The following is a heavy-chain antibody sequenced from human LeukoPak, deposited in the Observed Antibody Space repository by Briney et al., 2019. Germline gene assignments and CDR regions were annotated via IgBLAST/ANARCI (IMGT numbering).Heavy chain of an antibody. J-gene: IGHJ3*02. CDR1: GFTFSSYG. D-gene: IGHD6-13*01. CDR3: ARDYSSSSGKHAFDI. CDR2: ISSSSSTI. V-gene: IGHV3-48*01. Sequence: PGGSLRLSCAASGFTFSSYGMHWVRQAPGKGLEWVSYISSSSSTIYYADSVKGRFTISRDNDKNSLYLQMNSLRAEDTAVYYCARDYSSSSGKHAFDIWGQGTMVTVSS.